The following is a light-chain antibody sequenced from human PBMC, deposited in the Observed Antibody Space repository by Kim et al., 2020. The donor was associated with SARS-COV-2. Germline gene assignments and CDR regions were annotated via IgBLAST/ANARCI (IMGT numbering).Light chain of an antibody. J-gene: IGKJ1*01. Sequence: DIQMTQSPSSRSAFVGDRVTITCRASQGISDSLAWYQQKPGTAPKLLLYAASRLESGVPSRFSGSGSGTDYILTISSLQPEDFATYYCQQYSTTPWTFGQGTKVDIK. CDR3: QQYSTTPWT. V-gene: IGKV1-NL1*01. CDR2: AAS. CDR1: QGISDS.